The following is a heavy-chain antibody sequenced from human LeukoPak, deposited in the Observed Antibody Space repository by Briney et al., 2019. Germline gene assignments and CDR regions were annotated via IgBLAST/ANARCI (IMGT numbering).Heavy chain of an antibody. Sequence: GGSLRLSCVGSGFTFSRYWLNWVRQAPGKGLEYVSSIRSNGGRTYYADSVKGRFTISRDNSKNTLYLQLSSLRTEDTAVYYCVKDLVGGATVFDYWGQGTLVTVSS. CDR1: GFTFSRYW. J-gene: IGHJ4*02. D-gene: IGHD1-26*01. CDR3: VKDLVGGATVFDY. V-gene: IGHV3-64D*06. CDR2: IRSNGGRT.